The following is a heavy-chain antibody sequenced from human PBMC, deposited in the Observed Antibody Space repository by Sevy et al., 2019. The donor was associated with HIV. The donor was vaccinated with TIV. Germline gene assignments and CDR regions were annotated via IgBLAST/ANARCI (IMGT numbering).Heavy chain of an antibody. V-gene: IGHV3-30-3*01. J-gene: IGHJ4*02. Sequence: GGSLRLSCAASGFTFSSYDMHWVRQAPGKGLEWVAVISYDGSNKYYADSVKGRFTISRDNSKNTLYLQMNSLRAEDTAVYYCASYGDRVDYWGQGTLVTVSS. CDR2: ISYDGSNK. CDR1: GFTFSSYD. D-gene: IGHD3-10*01. CDR3: ASYGDRVDY.